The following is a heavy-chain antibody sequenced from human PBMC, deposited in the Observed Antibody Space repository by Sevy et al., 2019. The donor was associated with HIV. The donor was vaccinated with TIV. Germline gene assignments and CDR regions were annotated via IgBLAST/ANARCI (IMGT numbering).Heavy chain of an antibody. CDR2: TYYRSKWYN. CDR3: ARGDEPNSYYYGMDV. CDR1: GDSVSSSSAA. Sequence: SETLSLTCAISGDSVSSSSAAWNWFRQSPSRGLEWLGRTYYRSKWYNNYAVSVKSRVTINADTSENQFSLHLNSVTPEDTAVYFCARGDEPNSYYYGMDVWGQRTTVTVSS. V-gene: IGHV6-1*01. J-gene: IGHJ6*02.